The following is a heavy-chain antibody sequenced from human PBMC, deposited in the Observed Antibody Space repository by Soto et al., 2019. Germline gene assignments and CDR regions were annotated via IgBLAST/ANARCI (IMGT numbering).Heavy chain of an antibody. Sequence: EVQLVESGGGLVKPGGSLRLSCAASGFTFSSYSMNWVRQAPGKGLEWVSSISSSSSYIYYADSVKGRFTISRDNAKNSLYLQMNSLRAEDTAVYDCARHGDYFYGMDVWGQGTTVTVSS. CDR2: ISSSSSYI. J-gene: IGHJ6*02. CDR1: GFTFSSYS. V-gene: IGHV3-21*01. D-gene: IGHD3-10*01. CDR3: ARHGDYFYGMDV.